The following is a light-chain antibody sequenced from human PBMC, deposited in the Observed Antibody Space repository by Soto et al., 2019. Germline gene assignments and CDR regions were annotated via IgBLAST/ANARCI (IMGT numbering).Light chain of an antibody. Sequence: QSVLTQPPSASGTPGQRVTISCSGSSSNIGKHYVYWYQQLPGTAPKLLIYRNNQRPSGVPDRFSGSKSGTSASLAISGLRSEDEADYYCATWDDSLSGHVVIGGGTKPTVL. CDR3: ATWDDSLSGHVV. V-gene: IGLV1-47*01. J-gene: IGLJ2*01. CDR2: RNN. CDR1: SSNIGKHY.